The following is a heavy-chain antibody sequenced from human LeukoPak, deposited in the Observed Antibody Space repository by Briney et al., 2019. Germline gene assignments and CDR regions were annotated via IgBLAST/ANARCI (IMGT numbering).Heavy chain of an antibody. CDR2: IWYDGSNK. Sequence: GGSLRLSCAASGFTFSSYAMSWVRQAPGKGLEWVAVIWYDGSNKYYADSVKGRFTISRDNSKNTLYLQMNSLRAEDTAVYYCARVAPGATVPYYFDYWGQGTLVTVSS. V-gene: IGHV3-33*08. D-gene: IGHD4-11*01. CDR3: ARVAPGATVPYYFDY. J-gene: IGHJ4*02. CDR1: GFTFSSYA.